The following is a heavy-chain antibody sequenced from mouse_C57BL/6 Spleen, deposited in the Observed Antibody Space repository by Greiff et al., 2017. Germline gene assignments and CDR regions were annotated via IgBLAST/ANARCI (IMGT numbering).Heavy chain of an antibody. Sequence: QVQLQQPGAELVRPGSSVKLSCKASGYTFTSYWMDWVKQRPGQGLEWIGNIYPSDSETHYNQKFKDKATLTVDKSSSTAYMQLSSLTSEESAVYYCARRGQLRLGAMDYWGQGTSVTVSS. CDR1: GYTFTSYW. D-gene: IGHD3-2*02. CDR2: IYPSDSET. CDR3: ARRGQLRLGAMDY. V-gene: IGHV1-61*01. J-gene: IGHJ4*01.